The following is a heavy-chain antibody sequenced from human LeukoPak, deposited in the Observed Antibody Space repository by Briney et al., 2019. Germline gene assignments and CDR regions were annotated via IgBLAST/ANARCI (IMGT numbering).Heavy chain of an antibody. Sequence: ASVKVSCKASGHTFTGYYMHWVRQAPGQGLEWMGWINPNSGGTNYAQKFQGRVTMTRDTSISTAYMELSRLRSDDTAVYYCARDPRYCSGGSCYYFDYWGQGTLVTVSS. V-gene: IGHV1-2*02. CDR1: GHTFTGYY. J-gene: IGHJ4*02. CDR2: INPNSGGT. CDR3: ARDPRYCSGGSCYYFDY. D-gene: IGHD2-15*01.